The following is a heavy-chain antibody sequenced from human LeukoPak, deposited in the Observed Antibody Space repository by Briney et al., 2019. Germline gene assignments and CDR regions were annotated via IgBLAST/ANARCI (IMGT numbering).Heavy chain of an antibody. J-gene: IGHJ3*02. CDR1: GFTFDDYA. CDR2: ISWNSGSI. D-gene: IGHD4-17*01. Sequence: GGSLRLSCAASGFTFDDYAMHWVRQAPGKGLEWVSGISWNSGSIGYADSVKGRFTISRDNAKNSLYLQMNSLRAEDTALYYCAKDRYGDHAHGNAFDIWGQGTMVTVSS. CDR3: AKDRYGDHAHGNAFDI. V-gene: IGHV3-9*01.